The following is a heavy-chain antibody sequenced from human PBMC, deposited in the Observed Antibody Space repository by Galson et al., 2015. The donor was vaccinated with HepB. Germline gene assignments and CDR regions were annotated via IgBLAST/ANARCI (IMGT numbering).Heavy chain of an antibody. CDR3: AKDLLIYGDYDGMDV. Sequence: SLRLSCAASGFTVSGNYMSWVRQAPGKGLEWVSVIYSDGRTYYADSVKGRFTISRDNSKNTLYLQMDSLRAEDTAVYYCAKDLLIYGDYDGMDVWGQGSTVTVSS. CDR1: GFTVSGNY. V-gene: IGHV3-53*01. CDR2: IYSDGRT. D-gene: IGHD3-16*01. J-gene: IGHJ6*02.